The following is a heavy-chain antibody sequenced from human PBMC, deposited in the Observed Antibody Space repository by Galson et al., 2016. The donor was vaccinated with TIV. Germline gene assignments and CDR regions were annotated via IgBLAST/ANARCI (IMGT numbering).Heavy chain of an antibody. CDR1: GFTFDDHG. D-gene: IGHD2-21*02. CDR3: VREVACGGACYYFDY. Sequence: SLRLSCAASGFTFDDHGMSWVRHGPGKGLEWVSSINWNGGATSYADSVKGQFTISRDNAKNFPYLQMNSLRAEDTAFYYCVREVACGGACYYFDYWGQGNLVTVSS. CDR2: INWNGGAT. V-gene: IGHV3-20*04. J-gene: IGHJ4*02.